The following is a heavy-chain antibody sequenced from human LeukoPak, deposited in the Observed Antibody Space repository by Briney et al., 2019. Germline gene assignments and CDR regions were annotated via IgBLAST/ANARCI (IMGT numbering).Heavy chain of an antibody. CDR3: ARALFYDSSGRDY. V-gene: IGHV1-18*01. D-gene: IGHD3-22*01. CDR2: ISAYNGNT. J-gene: IGHJ4*02. CDR1: RYTFTSYG. Sequence: ASVKDSCKASRYTFTSYGMSWVRQAPGQERQWMGWISAYNGNTTYARKLQGRVTMITDTSTSTAYMELRSLRSDDTAVYYCARALFYDSSGRDYWGQGTLVTVS.